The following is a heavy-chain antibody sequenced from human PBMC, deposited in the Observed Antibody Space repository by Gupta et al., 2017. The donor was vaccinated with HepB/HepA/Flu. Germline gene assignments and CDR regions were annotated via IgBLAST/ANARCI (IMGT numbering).Heavy chain of an antibody. V-gene: IGHV4-39*01. D-gene: IGHD5-24*01. J-gene: IGHJ4*02. CDR1: GGPITTTNYY. Sequence: LQLQESGPGLVKPSETLSLTCSVSGGPITTTNYYWGWIRQPPGEDLEWIGSVYYRGSTHYIPSLKCRVTISLDSSKNQFALELGSVTAADTAVYCFASNRSNWYFDYWGQGTLVTVSS. CDR2: VYYRGST. CDR3: ASNRSNWYFDY.